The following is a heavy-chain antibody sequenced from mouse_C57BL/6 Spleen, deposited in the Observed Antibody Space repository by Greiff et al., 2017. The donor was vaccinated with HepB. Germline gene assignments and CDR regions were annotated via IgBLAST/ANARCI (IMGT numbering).Heavy chain of an antibody. CDR1: GYAFSSYW. CDR2: IYPGAGDT. V-gene: IGHV1-80*01. CDR3: ARSGGYHYAMDY. Sequence: QVQLQQSGAELVKPGASVKISCKASGYAFSSYWMNWVKQRPGKGLEWIGQIYPGAGDTNYNGTFKGKGTLTADKSSSTANMQLSSLTSEDSAVYFCARSGGYHYAMDYWGQGTSVTVSA. D-gene: IGHD2-14*01. J-gene: IGHJ4*01.